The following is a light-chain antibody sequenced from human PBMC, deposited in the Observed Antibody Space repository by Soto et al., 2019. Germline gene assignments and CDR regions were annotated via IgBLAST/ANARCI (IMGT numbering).Light chain of an antibody. Sequence: EIVLTQSPGTLSLSPGERATLSCRASQSVSSASLAWYQQKPGQAPRLLIYGASSRATGIPDRFSGSGSGTEFTLTISSLQSEDFAVYYCQQYNNWPITFGQGTKVDNK. J-gene: IGKJ1*01. V-gene: IGKV3D-15*01. CDR1: QSVSSA. CDR3: QQYNNWPIT. CDR2: GAS.